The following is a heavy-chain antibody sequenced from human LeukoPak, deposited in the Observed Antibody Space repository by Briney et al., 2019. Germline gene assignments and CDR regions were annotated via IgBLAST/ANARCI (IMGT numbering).Heavy chain of an antibody. J-gene: IGHJ4*02. Sequence: ASVKVSCKASGYTFTNYYLHSVRQAPGQGLEWMGIINPSGGSTSYAQKFQGRVTMTRDTSTSTVYMELSSLRSEDTAVYYCARYTYCSVGSCYTGYFDYWGQGTLVTVSS. V-gene: IGHV1-46*01. CDR1: GYTFTNYY. CDR2: INPSGGST. CDR3: ARYTYCSVGSCYTGYFDY. D-gene: IGHD2-15*01.